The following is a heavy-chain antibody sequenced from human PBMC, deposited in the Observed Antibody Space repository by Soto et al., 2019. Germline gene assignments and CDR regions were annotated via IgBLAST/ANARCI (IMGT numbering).Heavy chain of an antibody. J-gene: IGHJ5*02. CDR3: ANRQSCSGGSCYSLFWFDP. CDR2: ISGSGGST. Sequence: GGSLRLSCAASGFTFSSYAMSWVRQAPGKGLEWVSAISGSGGSTHYADSVKGRFTISRDNSKNTLYLQMNSLRAEDTAVYYCANRQSCSGGSCYSLFWFDPWGQGTLVTVSS. CDR1: GFTFSSYA. D-gene: IGHD2-15*01. V-gene: IGHV3-23*01.